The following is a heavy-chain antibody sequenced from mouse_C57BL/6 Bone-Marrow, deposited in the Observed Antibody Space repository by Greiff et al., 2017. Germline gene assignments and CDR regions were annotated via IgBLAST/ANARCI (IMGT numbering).Heavy chain of an antibody. CDR2: INPSSGYT. CDR3: ASVDY. J-gene: IGHJ3*01. V-gene: IGHV1-7*01. CDR1: GYTFTSYG. Sequence: QVQLQQSGAELAKPGASVKLSCKASGYTFTSYGMHWVKQRPGQGLEWIGYINPSSGYTKYNQKFKAKATLTADKSSSTAYMQLRSLTYADSAVYYCASVDYWGQGTLVTVSA.